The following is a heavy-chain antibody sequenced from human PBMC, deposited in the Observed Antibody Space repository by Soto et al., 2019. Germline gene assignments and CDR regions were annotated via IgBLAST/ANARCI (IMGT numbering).Heavy chain of an antibody. CDR3: ARVTVGHDSGGNYMDF. Sequence: QVQLVQSGPEVKKPGSSVKVSCKTSGGTLSSYSISWVRQAPGQGLEWVGRIITFVGKANVAQQFQGRVTITPDRYTDTSYMELRRLTSDDTAVYYCARVTVGHDSGGNYMDFWGTGTTVTVSS. J-gene: IGHJ6*03. V-gene: IGHV1-69*08. CDR1: GGTLSSYS. CDR2: IITFVGKA. D-gene: IGHD5-12*01.